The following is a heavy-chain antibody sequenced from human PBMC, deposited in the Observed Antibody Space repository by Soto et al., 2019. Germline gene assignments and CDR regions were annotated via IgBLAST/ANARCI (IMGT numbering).Heavy chain of an antibody. Sequence: PGGSLRLSCAASGFTFSSYSMNWVRQAPGKGLEWVSYISSSSSTIYYADSVKGRFTISRDNAKNSLYLQMNSLRAEDTAVYYCASIVGVGLENNDYWGQGTLVTVSS. CDR3: ASIVGVGLENNDY. D-gene: IGHD2-2*01. J-gene: IGHJ4*02. V-gene: IGHV3-48*01. CDR2: ISSSSSTI. CDR1: GFTFSSYS.